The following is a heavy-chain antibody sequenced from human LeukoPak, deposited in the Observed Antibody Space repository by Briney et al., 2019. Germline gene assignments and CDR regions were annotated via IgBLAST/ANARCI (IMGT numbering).Heavy chain of an antibody. J-gene: IGHJ4*02. CDR1: QFTFSDYT. D-gene: IGHD3-3*01. CDR3: ARYVYGVVTSFDY. Sequence: GGSLRLSCAASQFTFSDYTMNWVRRAPGKGLEWVSSISTRSDYIYYAESVKGRFTISRDNAKNSLYLQMNSLRAEDTAVYYCARYVYGVVTSFDYWGQGTLVTVSS. CDR2: ISTRSDYI. V-gene: IGHV3-21*01.